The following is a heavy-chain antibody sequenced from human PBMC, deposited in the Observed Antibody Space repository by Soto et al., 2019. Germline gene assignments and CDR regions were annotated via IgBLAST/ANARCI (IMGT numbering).Heavy chain of an antibody. V-gene: IGHV3-30*18. J-gene: IGHJ4*02. CDR1: GFTFSSYG. D-gene: IGHD1-26*01. Sequence: QVQLVASGGGVVQPGRSLRLSCVASGFTFSSYGMHWVRQAPGKGLEWVAIISYDGSNTYYADYVKGRFTISRDNSKNKLYLQMNSLRAEDTSVYYCAKEGGLSGSYYISSSYYFDYWGQGTLVTVSS. CDR2: ISYDGSNT. CDR3: AKEGGLSGSYYISSSYYFDY.